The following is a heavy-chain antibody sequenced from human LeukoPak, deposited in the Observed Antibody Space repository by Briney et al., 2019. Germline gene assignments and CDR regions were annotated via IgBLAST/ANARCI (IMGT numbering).Heavy chain of an antibody. CDR2: ISNTKNEM. Sequence: GGSLRLSRAASGFTFSTYNMNRVRQPPGKGLEWVSSISNTKNEMYYADSVKGRFTISRNNAKNSLYLQMNSLRAEDTAVYYCAREGRSTSVWCSGGSCYDFDYWGQGVLVTVSS. D-gene: IGHD2-15*01. J-gene: IGHJ4*02. CDR3: AREGRSTSVWCSGGSCYDFDY. CDR1: GFTFSTYN. V-gene: IGHV3-21*01.